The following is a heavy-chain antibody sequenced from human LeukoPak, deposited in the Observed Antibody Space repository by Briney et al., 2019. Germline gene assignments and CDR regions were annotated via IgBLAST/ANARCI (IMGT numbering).Heavy chain of an antibody. D-gene: IGHD3-22*01. Sequence: SETLSLTCTVSGGSVSSSSYYWGWIRQPPGKGLEWIGSIYYSGSTYYNPSLKSRVTISVDTSKNQFSLKLSSVTAADTAVYYCARAGRLRYYYDCSGYWGHYYMDVWGKGTTVTVSS. CDR1: GGSVSSSSYY. J-gene: IGHJ6*03. V-gene: IGHV4-39*01. CDR2: IYYSGST. CDR3: ARAGRLRYYYDCSGYWGHYYMDV.